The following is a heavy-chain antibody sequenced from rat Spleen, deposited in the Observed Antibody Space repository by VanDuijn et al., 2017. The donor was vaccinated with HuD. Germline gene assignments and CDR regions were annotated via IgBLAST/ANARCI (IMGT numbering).Heavy chain of an antibody. D-gene: IGHD1-9*01. CDR3: ARRHYGYTDYFDY. CDR2: ISFDGSST. V-gene: IGHV5-29*01. Sequence: EVQLVESGGGLVQPGRSLKLSCAASGFTFSDYYMAWVRQAPTKGLEWVAIISFDGSSTYYRDSVKGRFTISRDNAKNTLFLQMDSLRSEDTATYYCARRHYGYTDYFDYWGQGVMVTVSS. J-gene: IGHJ2*01. CDR1: GFTFSDYY.